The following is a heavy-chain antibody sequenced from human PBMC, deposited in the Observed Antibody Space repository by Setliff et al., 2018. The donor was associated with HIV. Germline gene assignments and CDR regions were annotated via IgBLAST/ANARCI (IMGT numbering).Heavy chain of an antibody. Sequence: ASVKVSCKPSGYTFTTYGLSWVRQAPGQGLEWMGWISAYNGNTNYAQKLQGRVTMTTDTSTSTAYMELRSLRSDDTAVYYCARDPPGWRYDSSGYTDYWGQGTLVTVS. CDR1: GYTFTTYG. CDR3: ARDPPGWRYDSSGYTDY. J-gene: IGHJ4*02. V-gene: IGHV1-18*01. CDR2: ISAYNGNT. D-gene: IGHD3-22*01.